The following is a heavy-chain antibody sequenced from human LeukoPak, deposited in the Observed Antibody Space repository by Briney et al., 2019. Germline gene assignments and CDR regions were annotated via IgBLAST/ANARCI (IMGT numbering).Heavy chain of an antibody. CDR2: ISSSSSYI. CDR3: ARDRYSSSWYELLAFDI. D-gene: IGHD6-13*01. V-gene: IGHV3-21*01. Sequence: GGSLRLSCAASGFTFSSYSMNWVRQAPGKWLEWVSSISSSSSYIYYADSVKGRFTISRDNAKNSLYLQMNSLRAEDTAVYYCARDRYSSSWYELLAFDIWGQGTMVTVSS. CDR1: GFTFSSYS. J-gene: IGHJ3*02.